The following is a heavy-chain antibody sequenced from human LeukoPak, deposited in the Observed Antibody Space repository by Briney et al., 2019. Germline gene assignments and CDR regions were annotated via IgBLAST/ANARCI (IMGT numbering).Heavy chain of an antibody. CDR3: ARRAGGYSHPYDY. V-gene: IGHV3-66*04. CDR2: IYSGGST. D-gene: IGHD4-23*01. J-gene: IGHJ4*02. Sequence: GGSLRLSCAASGFTVSSNYMSWVRQAPGKGLEWVSVIYSGGSTYYADSVKGRFTISRDNSKNTLYLQMNSLRAEDTAVYYCARRAGGYSHPYDYWGQGILVTVSS. CDR1: GFTVSSNY.